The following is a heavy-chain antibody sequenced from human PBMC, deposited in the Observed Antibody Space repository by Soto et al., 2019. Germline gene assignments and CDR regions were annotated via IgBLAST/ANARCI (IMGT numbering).Heavy chain of an antibody. Sequence: SETLSLTCTVSGGSINNYFWSWIRQPPGKGLEWIGHIYYSGSTNYNPSLKSRVTISVDTSKNQFSLKLSSVTAADTAVYYCARRYGDCFDFWGQGTLVTVSS. V-gene: IGHV4-59*08. J-gene: IGHJ4*02. D-gene: IGHD4-17*01. CDR2: IYYSGST. CDR1: GGSINNYF. CDR3: ARRYGDCFDF.